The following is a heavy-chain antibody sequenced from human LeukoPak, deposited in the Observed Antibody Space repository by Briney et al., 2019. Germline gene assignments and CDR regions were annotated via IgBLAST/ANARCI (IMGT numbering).Heavy chain of an antibody. CDR1: GGSISSGGYY. D-gene: IGHD2-15*01. CDR2: IYYSGST. J-gene: IGHJ3*02. Sequence: SETLSLTCTVSGGSISSGGYYWSWIRQHPGKGLEWIGYIYYSGSTYYNPSLKSRVTISVDTSKNQFSLKLSSVTAADTAVYYCARSRSGDAFDIWGQGTMVTVSS. CDR3: ARSRSGDAFDI. V-gene: IGHV4-31*03.